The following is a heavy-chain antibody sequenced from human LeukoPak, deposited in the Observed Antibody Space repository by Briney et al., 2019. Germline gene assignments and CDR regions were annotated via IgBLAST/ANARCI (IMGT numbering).Heavy chain of an antibody. D-gene: IGHD3-3*01. CDR2: INHSGST. J-gene: IGHJ6*02. V-gene: IGHV4-39*07. CDR3: ARLPQPRYYDFWSGYYFYYGMDV. CDR1: GGSISSSSYY. Sequence: SETLSLTCTVSGGSISSSSYYWSWIRQPPGKGLEWIGEINHSGSTNYNPSLKSRVTISVDTSKNQFSLKLSSVTAADTAVYYCARLPQPRYYDFWSGYYFYYGMDVWGQGTTVTVSS.